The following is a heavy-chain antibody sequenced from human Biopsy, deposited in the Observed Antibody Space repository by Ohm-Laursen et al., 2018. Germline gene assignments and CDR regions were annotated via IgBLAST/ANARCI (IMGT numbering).Heavy chain of an antibody. CDR1: GGSFSGYY. CDR2: INHRGST. CDR3: ARAVDYYDPYYYYGLDV. V-gene: IGHV4-34*01. D-gene: IGHD3-16*01. J-gene: IGHJ6*02. Sequence: GTLSLTCAVYGGSFSGYYWSWIRQPPGKGLEWIGEINHRGSTNYNPSLKSRVTISVDTSKNQFSLKLRSVTAADTAVYYCARAVDYYDPYYYYGLDVWGQGTTVTVPS.